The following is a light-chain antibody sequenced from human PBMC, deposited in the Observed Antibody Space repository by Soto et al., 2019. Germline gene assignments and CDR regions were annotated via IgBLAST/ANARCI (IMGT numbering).Light chain of an antibody. CDR1: RSDIGGYSH. Sequence: QSALTQPASVSGSPGQSIAISCSGTRSDIGGYSHVSWYQQHPGKAPKLMIYEVSDRPSGVSDRFSGSKSGNTAFLTISGLQAEDEADYYCSSYTSNNNWVFGGGTKLTVL. CDR3: SSYTSNNNWV. CDR2: EVS. J-gene: IGLJ3*02. V-gene: IGLV2-14*01.